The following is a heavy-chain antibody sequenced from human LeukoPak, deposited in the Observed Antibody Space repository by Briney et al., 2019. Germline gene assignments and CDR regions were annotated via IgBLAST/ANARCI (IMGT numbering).Heavy chain of an antibody. J-gene: IGHJ5*02. D-gene: IGHD5-12*01. Sequence: ASVKVSCKASGYTFTSYYLHWVRQAPGQGLEWMGISNPSGGSTRYAQKFQGRVTMTRDMSTSTVYMELSSLRSEDTAVYYCARVGTGYDRWDWFDPWGQGTLVTVSS. CDR1: GYTFTSYY. CDR2: SNPSGGST. CDR3: ARVGTGYDRWDWFDP. V-gene: IGHV1-46*01.